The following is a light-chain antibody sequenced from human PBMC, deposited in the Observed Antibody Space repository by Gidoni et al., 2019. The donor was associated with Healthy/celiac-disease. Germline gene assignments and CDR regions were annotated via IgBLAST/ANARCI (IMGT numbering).Light chain of an antibody. CDR3: QSYDSSLSGYV. J-gene: IGLJ1*01. V-gene: IGLV1-40*01. CDR1: SSNNGAGYD. Sequence: QSVLTQPPSVSAAPGPRVTISCTGSSSNNGAGYDVHWYQQLPGTAPKLLIYGNSNRPSGVPDRFSGSKSGTSASLAITGLQAEDEADYYCQSYDSSLSGYVFGTGTKVTVL. CDR2: GNS.